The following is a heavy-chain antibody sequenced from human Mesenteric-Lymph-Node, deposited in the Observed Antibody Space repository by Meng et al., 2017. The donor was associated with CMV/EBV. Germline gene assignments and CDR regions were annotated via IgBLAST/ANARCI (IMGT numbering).Heavy chain of an antibody. CDR1: WYSLRRFF. CDR3: ASLTMTRNWSDP. J-gene: IGHJ5*02. V-gene: IGHV1-46*01. Sequence: SFNATWYSLRRFFFYLVRQAPCPGAELIGTINPSGGSTSYSQKFQGRVTMTRDTSTSTVYMELNSLRSEDTAVYYCASLTMTRNWSDPWGQGTLVTVSS. D-gene: IGHD3-3*01. CDR2: INPSGGST.